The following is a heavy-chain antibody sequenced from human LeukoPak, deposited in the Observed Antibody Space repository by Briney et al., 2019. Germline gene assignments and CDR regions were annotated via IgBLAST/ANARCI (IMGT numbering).Heavy chain of an antibody. CDR1: GFTFSSYG. CDR3: AKPRNSSGWPHFDY. CDR2: ISYDGSNK. D-gene: IGHD6-19*01. V-gene: IGHV3-30*18. Sequence: GGSLRLSCAASGFTFSSYGMRWVRQAPGKGLEWVAVISYDGSNKYYADSVKGRFTISRDNSKNTLYLQMNSLRAEDTAVYYCAKPRNSSGWPHFDYWGQGTLVTVSS. J-gene: IGHJ4*02.